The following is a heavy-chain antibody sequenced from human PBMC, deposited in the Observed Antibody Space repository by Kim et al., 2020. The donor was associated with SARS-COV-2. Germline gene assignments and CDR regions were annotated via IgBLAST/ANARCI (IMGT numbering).Heavy chain of an antibody. J-gene: IGHJ4*02. CDR1: GGSITSSSHY. Sequence: SETLSLTCTVSGGSITSSSHYWGWIRQPPGKGLEWIGNIYYTGSTYYNLSLKSRVTISVDTSNNQFSLKLRSVTAADTAVYYCARRLMSSSWRDYWGQGTLVTVSS. D-gene: IGHD6-13*01. CDR3: ARRLMSSSWRDY. V-gene: IGHV4-39*01. CDR2: IYYTGST.